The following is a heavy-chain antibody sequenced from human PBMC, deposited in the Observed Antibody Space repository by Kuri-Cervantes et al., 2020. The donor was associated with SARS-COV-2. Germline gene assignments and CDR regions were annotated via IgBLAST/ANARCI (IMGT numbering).Heavy chain of an antibody. CDR2: IYYSGST. V-gene: IGHV4-39*01. CDR3: ARGGSGSAYWFDP. D-gene: IGHD1-26*01. J-gene: IGHJ5*02. Sequence: SETLSLTCTVSGGSISSSSYYWGWIRQPPGKGLEWIGSIYYSGSTYYNPSLKSRVTISVDMSKNQFSLKLSSVTAADTAVYYCARGGSGSAYWFDPWGQGTLVTVSS. CDR1: GGSISSSSYY.